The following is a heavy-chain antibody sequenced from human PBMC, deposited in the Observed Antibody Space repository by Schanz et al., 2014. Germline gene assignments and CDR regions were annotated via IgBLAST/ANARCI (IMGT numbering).Heavy chain of an antibody. V-gene: IGHV3-74*01. CDR3: VSQTGSPNY. CDR1: GFTFSSHW. Sequence: EVQLVQSGGGLVQPGGSLRLSCAASGFTFSSHWMHWVRQDPGKGLVWVARINSVGSNTDYADSVTGRFTISRDNAKNTLYLQMNTLRAEDTAVYFCVSQTGSPNYWGQGTLVIVSS. CDR2: INSVGSNT. J-gene: IGHJ4*02. D-gene: IGHD6-13*01.